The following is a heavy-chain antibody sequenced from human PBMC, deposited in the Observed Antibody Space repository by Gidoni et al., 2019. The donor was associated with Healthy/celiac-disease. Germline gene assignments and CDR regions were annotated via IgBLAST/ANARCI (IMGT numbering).Heavy chain of an antibody. CDR3: AKDRYDYVWGSYFPDDAFDI. CDR2: ISGSGGST. CDR1: GFTFSRYA. V-gene: IGHV3-23*01. Sequence: EVQLLESGGGLVQPGGSLRLSCAASGFTFSRYAMSWVRQAPGKGLEWVSAISGSGGSTYYADSVKGRFTISRDNSKNTLYLQMNSLRAEDTAVYYCAKDRYDYVWGSYFPDDAFDIWGQGTMVTVSS. J-gene: IGHJ3*02. D-gene: IGHD3-16*01.